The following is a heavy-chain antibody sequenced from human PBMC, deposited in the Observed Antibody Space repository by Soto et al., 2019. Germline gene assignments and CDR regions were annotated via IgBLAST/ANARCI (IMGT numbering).Heavy chain of an antibody. Sequence: QVQLQQWGAGLLKPSETLSLTCAVYGGSFSGYYWSWIRQPPGKGLEWIGEINHSGNTNYNPSLKSRVTISVDTSKNQFSLKLSSVTAADTAVYYCARVWRLGYCSSTSCYKRNWFDPWGQGTLVTVSS. V-gene: IGHV4-34*01. CDR2: INHSGNT. CDR1: GGSFSGYY. J-gene: IGHJ5*02. CDR3: ARVWRLGYCSSTSCYKRNWFDP. D-gene: IGHD2-2*01.